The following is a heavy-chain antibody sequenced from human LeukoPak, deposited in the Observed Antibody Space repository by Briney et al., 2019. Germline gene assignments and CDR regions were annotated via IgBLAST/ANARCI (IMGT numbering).Heavy chain of an antibody. V-gene: IGHV3-7*01. D-gene: IGHD5-18*01. J-gene: IGHJ4*02. CDR3: ARWAGVTDQ. CDR1: GFTFENYW. Sequence: PGGSLRLSCVASGFTFENYWMSWVRQVPRKGPEGVANIKQDGSVEHYLESVKGRFTISRDNAKNSLFLQMNSLVAEDTAVYYCARWAGVTDQWGQGTQVAVSS. CDR2: IKQDGSVE.